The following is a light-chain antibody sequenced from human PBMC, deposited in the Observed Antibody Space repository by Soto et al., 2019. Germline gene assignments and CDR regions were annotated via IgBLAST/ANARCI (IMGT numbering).Light chain of an antibody. J-gene: IGLJ3*02. V-gene: IGLV2-14*01. CDR1: SSDVGGYNY. Sequence: QSALTQPASVSGSPGQSITISCTGTSSDVGGYNYVSWYQQHPGKAPKLMIYDVSNRPSGVSNRFSGSKSGNTASLTISGLQAEDEADYYCRSYTSSSTLPQWVCGGGTKLTVL. CDR3: RSYTSSSTLPQWV. CDR2: DVS.